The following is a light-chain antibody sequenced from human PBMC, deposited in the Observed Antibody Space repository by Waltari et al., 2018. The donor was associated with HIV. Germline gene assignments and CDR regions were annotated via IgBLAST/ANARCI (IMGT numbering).Light chain of an antibody. CDR1: QRVSSY. Sequence: IVLTQSPATLSLSPGERATLSCRASQRVSSYLAWYQQKPGQAPRLLIYDASNRATGIPARFSGSGSGTDFTLTISSLEPEDFAIYYCQQRSSWPITFGQGTRLDIK. J-gene: IGKJ5*01. CDR3: QQRSSWPIT. CDR2: DAS. V-gene: IGKV3-11*01.